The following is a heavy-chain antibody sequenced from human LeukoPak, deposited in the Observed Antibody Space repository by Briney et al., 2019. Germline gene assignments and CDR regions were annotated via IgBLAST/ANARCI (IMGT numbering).Heavy chain of an antibody. D-gene: IGHD3-10*01. CDR1: KFTFSNYG. V-gene: IGHV3-30*18. CDR3: AKEYDSGGYGANFDC. CDR2: VSSDGGTK. J-gene: IGHJ4*02. Sequence: GGSLRLSCTASKFTFSNYGMQWVRQAPGKGLEWVAVVSSDGGTKYYADSVKGRFTISRDNSRNTMYLQMDSLRAEDMAVYYCAKEYDSGGYGANFDCWGQGTLATVSS.